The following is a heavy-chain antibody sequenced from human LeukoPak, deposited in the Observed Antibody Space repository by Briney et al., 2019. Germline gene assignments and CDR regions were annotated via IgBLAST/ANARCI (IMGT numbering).Heavy chain of an antibody. J-gene: IGHJ4*02. CDR2: ISSGSSTI. CDR1: GFIFSDYN. Sequence: GGSLRLSCAASGFIFSDYNMNWVRQAPGKGLEWVSYISSGSSTIYYADSVKGRFIISRGNSKNTLYLQMNSLRAEDTAVYYCAIGYSSSWAYWYWGQGTLVTVSS. D-gene: IGHD6-13*01. V-gene: IGHV3-48*01. CDR3: AIGYSSSWAYWY.